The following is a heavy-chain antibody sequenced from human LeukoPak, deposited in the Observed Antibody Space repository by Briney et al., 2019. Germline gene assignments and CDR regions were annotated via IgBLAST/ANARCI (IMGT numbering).Heavy chain of an antibody. CDR1: GFTFSSYG. CDR3: AKEVPYTSGSHGRFDP. D-gene: IGHD3-10*01. V-gene: IGHV3-23*01. CDR2: ISPSGGGA. Sequence: GGSLRLSCAASGFTFSSYGMSCVREAPVKGLEWVSAISPSGGGAYYADSVKGRFTISRDNSKNTLFLQLTNLRPEDTAVYYCAKEVPYTSGSHGRFDPWGQGTRVTGSS. J-gene: IGHJ5*02.